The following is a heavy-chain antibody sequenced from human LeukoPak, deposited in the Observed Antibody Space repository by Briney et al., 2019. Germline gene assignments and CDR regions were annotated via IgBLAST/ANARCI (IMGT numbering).Heavy chain of an antibody. J-gene: IGHJ6*02. CDR2: ISGSGSRGSGIIGGNT. CDR1: GFNFKLSA. CDR3: AKGVGYGGYPYYYYYGMDV. D-gene: IGHD5-12*01. Sequence: GGSLRLSCAASGFNFKLSAMSWGRQAPGKGLEWVALISGSGSRGSGIIGGNTYYADSVKGRFTISRDNSKNTLYLQMNSLRAEDTAVYYCAKGVGYGGYPYYYYYGMDVWGQGTTVTVSS. V-gene: IGHV3-23*01.